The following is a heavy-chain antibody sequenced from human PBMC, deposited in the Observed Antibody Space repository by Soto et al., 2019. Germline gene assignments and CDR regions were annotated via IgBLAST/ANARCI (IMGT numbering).Heavy chain of an antibody. D-gene: IGHD1-7*01. V-gene: IGHV3-7*01. CDR3: AKWNYVETCFDY. Sequence: VQLVESGGGLVQPGGFLRLSCAASGFTFSSYWMSWVRQAPGKGLEWVANIKQDGSEKYYVDSVKGRFTISRDNAKNSLYLQMNSLRVEDTAVYYCAKWNYVETCFDYWGQGTLVTVSS. CDR2: IKQDGSEK. J-gene: IGHJ4*02. CDR1: GFTFSSYW.